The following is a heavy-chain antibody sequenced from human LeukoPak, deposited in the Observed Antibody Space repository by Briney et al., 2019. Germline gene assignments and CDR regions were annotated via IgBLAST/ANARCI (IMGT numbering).Heavy chain of an antibody. Sequence: GGSLRLSCAASGFTVSSNYMSWVRQAPGKGLEWVSVIYSGGSTYYADSVKGRFTISRDNSKNTLYLQMNSLRAEDTAVYYCAKGDFIVVVPAAMDYWGQGTLVTVSS. CDR1: GFTVSSNY. J-gene: IGHJ4*02. D-gene: IGHD2-2*01. CDR2: IYSGGST. CDR3: AKGDFIVVVPAAMDY. V-gene: IGHV3-66*01.